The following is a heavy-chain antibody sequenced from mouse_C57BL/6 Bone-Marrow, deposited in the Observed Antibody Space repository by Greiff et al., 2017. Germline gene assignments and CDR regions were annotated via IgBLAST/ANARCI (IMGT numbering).Heavy chain of an antibody. CDR2: IHPSDSDP. V-gene: IGHV1-74*01. D-gene: IGHD1-1*01. J-gene: IGHJ1*03. Sequence: VQLQQSGAELVKPGASVKVSCKASGYTFTSYWLHWVKQRPGQGLEWIGRIHPSDSDPNYNQKFKGQATLTVDKSSSTAYMQLSSLTSEDSTVXYCATGGYYYGSNWYGDVWGTGTTVTVSS. CDR3: ATGGYYYGSNWYGDV. CDR1: GYTFTSYW.